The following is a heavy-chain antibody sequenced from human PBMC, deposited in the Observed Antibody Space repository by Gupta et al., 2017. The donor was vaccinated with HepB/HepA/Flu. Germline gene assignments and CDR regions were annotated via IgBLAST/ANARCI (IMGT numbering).Heavy chain of an antibody. CDR3: TRRQYCVTASCLATQRSTDV. D-gene: IGHD2-21*01. J-gene: IGHJ3*01. Sequence: FYSGITSYSPSLKSRVTISMDTSENQFSLKLTSVTAADTAVYFCTRRQYCVTASCLATQRSTDVWGRGTMVSVSS. V-gene: IGHV4-39*01. CDR2: FYSGIT.